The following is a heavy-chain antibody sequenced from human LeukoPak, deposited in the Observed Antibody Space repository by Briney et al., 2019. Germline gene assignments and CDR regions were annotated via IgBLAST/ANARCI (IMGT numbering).Heavy chain of an antibody. Sequence: WGSLTLSCAASGFTVSRYYMSWVRQAPGKGLEWVSVIYTGGSTDYADSVKGRFTMSRDNSKNTLYLQMNSLRAEDTAVYYCARDSSIAARSPFGYWGQGTLVTVSS. J-gene: IGHJ4*02. D-gene: IGHD6-6*01. CDR2: IYTGGST. CDR1: GFTVSRYY. CDR3: ARDSSIAARSPFGY. V-gene: IGHV3-66*01.